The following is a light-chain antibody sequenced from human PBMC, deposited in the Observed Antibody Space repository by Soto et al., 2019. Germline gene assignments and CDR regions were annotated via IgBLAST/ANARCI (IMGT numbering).Light chain of an antibody. CDR3: QVWDSTGDHVV. J-gene: IGLJ2*01. V-gene: IGLV3-21*02. CDR2: DDR. CDR1: DIGSKT. Sequence: SYELTQPPSVSVAPGQTAMITCGGNDIGSKTVHWYQQRPGQAPMLVVYDDRDRPSGIPERFSGSNSGSTATLTISRVEAGDEADYYCQVWDSTGDHVVFGGGTKLTVL.